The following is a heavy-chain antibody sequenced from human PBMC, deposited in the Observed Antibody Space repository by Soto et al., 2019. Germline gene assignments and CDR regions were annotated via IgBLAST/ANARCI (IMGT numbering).Heavy chain of an antibody. V-gene: IGHV4-59*01. Sequence: SETLSLTCTVSGGSISSYYWSWIRQPPGKGLEWIGYIYYSGSTNYNPSLKSRVTISVDTSKNQFSLKLSSVTAADTAVYYCARGLAVAGTRDYYYYGMDVWGQGTTVTVSS. CDR2: IYYSGST. D-gene: IGHD6-19*01. CDR1: GGSISSYY. CDR3: ARGLAVAGTRDYYYYGMDV. J-gene: IGHJ6*02.